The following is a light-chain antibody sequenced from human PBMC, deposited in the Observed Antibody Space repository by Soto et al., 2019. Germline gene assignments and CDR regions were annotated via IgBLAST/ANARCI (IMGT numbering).Light chain of an antibody. Sequence: QSALTQPASVSGSPGQSITISCTGTSSDVGNYKYVSWYQQHPGKAPKLMIYDVSNRPSGVSNRFSCSKSGNTASLTISGLQAEDETDYYCFSYTSSGTYVFGTGTKVTVL. CDR3: FSYTSSGTYV. CDR1: SSDVGNYKY. CDR2: DVS. V-gene: IGLV2-14*03. J-gene: IGLJ1*01.